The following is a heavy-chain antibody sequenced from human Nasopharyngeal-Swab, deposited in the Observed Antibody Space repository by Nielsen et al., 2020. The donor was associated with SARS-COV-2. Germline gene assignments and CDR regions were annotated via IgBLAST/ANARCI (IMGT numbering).Heavy chain of an antibody. D-gene: IGHD6-13*01. Sequence: GGSLRLSCAASGFTFSSYSMSWLRQPPGKGLDGVSTITGNGDTTYYADSVKGRFTISRDNSENTVYLQMNSLRAEDTALYHCARPLSRDSTWTTEANWFDPWGQGTLVTVSS. J-gene: IGHJ5*02. CDR2: ITGNGDTT. CDR3: ARPLSRDSTWTTEANWFDP. V-gene: IGHV3-23*01. CDR1: GFTFSSYS.